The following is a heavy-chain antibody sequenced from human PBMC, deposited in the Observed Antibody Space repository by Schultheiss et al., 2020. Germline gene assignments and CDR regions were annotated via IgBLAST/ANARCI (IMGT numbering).Heavy chain of an antibody. Sequence: ASVKVSCKASGYTFTSYDINWVRQATGQGLEWMGGMNPNSGNTGYAQKFQGRVTMTRNTSISTAYMELSSLRSEDTAVYYCARVERTIFGVVIIKGWFDPWGQGTLVTVSS. CDR2: MNPNSGNT. D-gene: IGHD3-3*01. CDR1: GYTFTSYD. J-gene: IGHJ5*02. V-gene: IGHV1-8*01. CDR3: ARVERTIFGVVIIKGWFDP.